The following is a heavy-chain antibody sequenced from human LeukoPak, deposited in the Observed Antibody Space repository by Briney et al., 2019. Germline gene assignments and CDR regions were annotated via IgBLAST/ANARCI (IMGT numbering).Heavy chain of an antibody. CDR2: MNPNSGNT. Sequence: ASVKVSCKASGYTFTSYDINWVRQATGQGLEWMGWMNPNSGNTGYAQKFQGRVTITRNTSISTAYMELSSLRSEDTAVYYCARPRSKTGADAFDIWGQGTMVTVSS. D-gene: IGHD1-1*01. CDR3: ARPRSKTGADAFDI. V-gene: IGHV1-8*03. J-gene: IGHJ3*02. CDR1: GYTFTSYD.